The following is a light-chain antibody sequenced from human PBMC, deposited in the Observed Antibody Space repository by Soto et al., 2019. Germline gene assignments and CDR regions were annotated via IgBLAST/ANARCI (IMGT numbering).Light chain of an antibody. Sequence: EIQMTQSPSTLHASVGDRVTITCRASQNINNWLAWYQQKPGKGPSLLIYKASNLESGVSSRFSGSGSGTEFTLTISSPQPDDIGTYYCQQNNRYPWTFGQGTKVDIK. CDR2: KAS. J-gene: IGKJ1*01. CDR3: QQNNRYPWT. V-gene: IGKV1-5*03. CDR1: QNINNW.